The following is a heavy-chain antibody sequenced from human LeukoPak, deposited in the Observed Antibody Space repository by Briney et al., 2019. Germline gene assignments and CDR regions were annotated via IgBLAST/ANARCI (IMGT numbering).Heavy chain of an antibody. CDR3: ARGKYSFDY. J-gene: IGHJ4*02. CDR2: ISSSGSTI. CDR1: GFTFSDSY. Sequence: AGGSLRLSCAASGFTFSDSYMSWIRQAPGNGLEYISYISSSGSTIYYADSVKGRFTLSRDNAKNSLSLEMNSLRAEDTAVYYCARGKYSFDYWGQGTLVTVS. V-gene: IGHV3-11*01.